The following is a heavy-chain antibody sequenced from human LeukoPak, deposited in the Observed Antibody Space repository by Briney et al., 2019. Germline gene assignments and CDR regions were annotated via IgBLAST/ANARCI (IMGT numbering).Heavy chain of an antibody. D-gene: IGHD6-19*01. CDR3: ASTVAAKLDY. Sequence: ASVTVSCTASGYTFTSYGISWVRQAPGQGLEWMGWISAYNGNTNYAQKLQGRVTMTTDTSTSTAYMELRSLRSDDTAVYYCASTVAAKLDYWGQGTLVTVSS. J-gene: IGHJ4*02. V-gene: IGHV1-18*04. CDR1: GYTFTSYG. CDR2: ISAYNGNT.